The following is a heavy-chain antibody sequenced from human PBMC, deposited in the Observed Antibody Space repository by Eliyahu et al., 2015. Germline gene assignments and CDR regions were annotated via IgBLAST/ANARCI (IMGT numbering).Heavy chain of an antibody. Sequence: EVQLVESGGGLVQPGGSLRLSCXASGFTFXSXAMXGVRXAPGKGLGGVSAISGSGGSTYYADSVKGRFTISRDNSKNTLYLQMNSLRAEDTAVYYCAKGRPSGRAAAANYYYYGMDVWGQGTTVTVSS. CDR2: ISGSGGST. J-gene: IGHJ6*02. D-gene: IGHD6-13*01. V-gene: IGHV3-23*04. CDR1: GFTFXSXA. CDR3: AKGRPSGRAAAANYYYYGMDV.